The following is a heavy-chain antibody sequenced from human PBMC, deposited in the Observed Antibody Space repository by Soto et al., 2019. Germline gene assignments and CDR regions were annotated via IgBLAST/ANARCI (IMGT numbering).Heavy chain of an antibody. J-gene: IGHJ5*02. V-gene: IGHV2-5*01. CDR2: IYWNYDK. CDR3: AHNGQWLQDTWFDP. D-gene: IGHD6-19*01. Sequence: SGPTLVNPTQTLTLTCTFSGFSLSTSGVGVGWIRQPPGKALEWLALIYWNYDKRYSPSLKSRLTITKDTSKNQVVLTMTNMDPVDTATYYCAHNGQWLQDTWFDPWGQGTLVTVSS. CDR1: GFSLSTSGVG.